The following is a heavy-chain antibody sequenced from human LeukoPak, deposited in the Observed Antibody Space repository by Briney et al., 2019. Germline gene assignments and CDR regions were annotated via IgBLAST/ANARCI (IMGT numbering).Heavy chain of an antibody. CDR1: GGSISSRSYY. CDR2: LYPSGST. V-gene: IGHV4-39*07. J-gene: IGHJ4*02. Sequence: NASETLSLTCTVSGGSISSRSYYWGWVRQPPGEGLEWIGLLYPSGSTNYNPSLKSRVTISVDTSRTQFSLKLSSMTAADTAVYYCAGGHYPLEYWGQGTLVTVSS. D-gene: IGHD1-26*01. CDR3: AGGHYPLEY.